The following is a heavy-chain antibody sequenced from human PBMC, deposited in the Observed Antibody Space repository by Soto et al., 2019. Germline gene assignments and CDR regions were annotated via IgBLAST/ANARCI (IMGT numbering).Heavy chain of an antibody. D-gene: IGHD1-20*01. CDR3: AREGSITGTHY. J-gene: IGHJ4*02. CDR1: GGSVNSASYF. V-gene: IGHV4-61*01. Sequence: PSETLSLTCTVSGGSVNSASYFWSWIRQPPGKGLEWIGNIYYSGSTNYNPSLKSRVTISVDTSKNQFSLNLNSVTAADTAVYYCAREGSITGTHYWGQRTLVTVSS. CDR2: IYYSGST.